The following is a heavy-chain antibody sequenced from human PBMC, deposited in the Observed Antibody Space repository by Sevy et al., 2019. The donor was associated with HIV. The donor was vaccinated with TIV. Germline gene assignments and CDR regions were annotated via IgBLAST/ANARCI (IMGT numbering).Heavy chain of an antibody. CDR2: IIPILGTT. CDR3: ARGAGNGWYYFDY. D-gene: IGHD6-19*01. J-gene: IGHJ4*02. V-gene: IGHV1-69*13. Sequence: ASVKVSCKASGGTFTTSGISWVRQVPGQGLEWMGGIIPILGTTNYAQRFQYRVTITADESTKTAYMELSSLRSEDTALYYCARGAGNGWYYFDYWGQATSVTVSS. CDR1: GGTFTTSG.